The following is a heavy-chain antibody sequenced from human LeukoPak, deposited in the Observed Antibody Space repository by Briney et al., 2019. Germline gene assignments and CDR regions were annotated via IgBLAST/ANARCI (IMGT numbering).Heavy chain of an antibody. V-gene: IGHV3-48*03. J-gene: IGHJ4*02. CDR2: ISSSGSTI. Sequence: GRSLRLSCRTSGFTFRDYAMSWVRQAPGEGLEWVSYISSSGSTIYYADSVKGRFTISRDNAKNSLYLQMNSLRAEDTAVYYCARDSSGSFDYWGQGTLVTVSS. CDR1: GFTFRDYA. D-gene: IGHD6-19*01. CDR3: ARDSSGSFDY.